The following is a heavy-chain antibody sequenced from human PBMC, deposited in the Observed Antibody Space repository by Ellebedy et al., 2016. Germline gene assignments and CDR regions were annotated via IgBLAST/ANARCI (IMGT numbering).Heavy chain of an antibody. V-gene: IGHV4-59*01. Sequence: SETLSLXXTVSGGSISSYYWSWIRQPPGKGLEWIGYIYYSGSTNYNPSLKSRVTISVDTSKNQFSLKLSSVTAADTAVYYCARSPRGGGGRRGAFDIWGQGTMVTVSS. CDR3: ARSPRGGGGRRGAFDI. J-gene: IGHJ3*02. D-gene: IGHD3-16*01. CDR1: GGSISSYY. CDR2: IYYSGST.